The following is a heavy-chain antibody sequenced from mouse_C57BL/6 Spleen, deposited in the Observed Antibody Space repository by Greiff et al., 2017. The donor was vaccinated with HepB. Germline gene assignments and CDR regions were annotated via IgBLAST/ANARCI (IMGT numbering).Heavy chain of an antibody. Sequence: EVQLQESGPGLVKPSQSLSLTCSVTGYSITSGYYWNWIRQFPGNKLEWMGYISYDGSNNYNPSLKNRISITRDTSKNQFFLKLNSVTTEDTATYYCARGRWGYAMDYWGQGTSVTVSS. J-gene: IGHJ4*01. CDR2: ISYDGSN. CDR1: GYSITSGYY. V-gene: IGHV3-6*01. CDR3: ARGRWGYAMDY. D-gene: IGHD2-3*01.